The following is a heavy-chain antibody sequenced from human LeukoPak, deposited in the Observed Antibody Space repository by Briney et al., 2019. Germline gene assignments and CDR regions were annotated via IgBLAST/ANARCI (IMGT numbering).Heavy chain of an antibody. Sequence: SVKVSCKASGGTFSGYTISWVRQAPGQGLEWMGRIIPILGIANYAQKFQGRVTITADKSTSTAYMELSSLRSEDTAVYYCARDSSSWYNWFDPWGQGTLVTVSS. V-gene: IGHV1-69*04. CDR1: GGTFSGYT. D-gene: IGHD6-13*01. CDR2: IIPILGIA. J-gene: IGHJ5*02. CDR3: ARDSSSWYNWFDP.